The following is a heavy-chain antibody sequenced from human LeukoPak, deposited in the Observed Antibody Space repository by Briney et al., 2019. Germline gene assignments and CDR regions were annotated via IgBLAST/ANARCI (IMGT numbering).Heavy chain of an antibody. CDR1: GFTVRNYY. V-gene: IGHV3-66*04. D-gene: IGHD3-3*01. CDR2: VYSGGST. J-gene: IGHJ6*02. Sequence: GGSLRLSCAASGFTVRNYYMSWVRQAPGKGLEWVSVVYSGGSTYYADSVKGRFTISRDNSKNTLYLQMSSLRAEDTAVYYCARHFGVISKGVYYYYYGLDVWGQGTTVTVSS. CDR3: ARHFGVISKGVYYYYYGLDV.